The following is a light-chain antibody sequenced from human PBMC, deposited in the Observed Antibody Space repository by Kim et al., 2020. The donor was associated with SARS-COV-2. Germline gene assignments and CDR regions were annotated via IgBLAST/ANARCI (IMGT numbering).Light chain of an antibody. J-gene: IGLJ3*02. CDR1: SSNIGSNN. CDR2: SNN. V-gene: IGLV1-44*01. Sequence: QSVLTQPPSASGTPGQRVTISCSGSSSNIGSNNVVWYQQLPGAAPNLLIYSNNQRTSGIPDRFSGSRSGTSASLAISGLQSGDEADYYCAVWDDSLKQGVFGGGTQLTVL. CDR3: AVWDDSLKQGV.